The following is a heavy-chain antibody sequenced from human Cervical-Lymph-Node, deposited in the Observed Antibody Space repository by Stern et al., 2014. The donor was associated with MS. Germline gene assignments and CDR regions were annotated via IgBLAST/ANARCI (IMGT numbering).Heavy chain of an antibody. V-gene: IGHV4-31*03. J-gene: IGHJ6*02. Sequence: DQLVESGPGLVKPSQTLSLTCTVSGGSIGSGSYYWSWIRQHPGKGLEGIGYIYYTGISYYNPSLRSRVIISLDMSKSQLSLKLNSVTAADAAVYFCARGPLEGVGSATYYYGMDVWGQGTTVIVSS. CDR1: GGSIGSGSYY. D-gene: IGHD3-10*01. CDR2: IYYTGIS. CDR3: ARGPLEGVGSATYYYGMDV.